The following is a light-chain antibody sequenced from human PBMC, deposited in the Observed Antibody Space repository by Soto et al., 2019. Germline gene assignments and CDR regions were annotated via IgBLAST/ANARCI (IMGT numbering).Light chain of an antibody. V-gene: IGKV4-1*01. Sequence: DSVLTQPPASLAVSPGEGATINCKSSQSGFDRPNNKNRLAWYQQKPGQPPKLVIYRASTRESGVPARFSGSGSGTDFTLTISSLQAEDVAVYYCYQYFSTPLTFGGGTKVDI. CDR1: QSGFDRPNNKNR. J-gene: IGKJ4*01. CDR3: YQYFSTPLT. CDR2: RAS.